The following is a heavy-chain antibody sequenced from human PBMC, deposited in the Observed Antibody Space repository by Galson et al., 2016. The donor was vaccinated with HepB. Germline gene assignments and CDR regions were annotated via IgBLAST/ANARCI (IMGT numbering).Heavy chain of an antibody. CDR3: AKAGPPLYCSSTTRCHTFDF. CDR2: INWNSNNI. D-gene: IGHD2/OR15-2a*01. Sequence: SLRLSCAASGFGFDDYAMHWVRQAPGKGLEWVSGINWNSNNIVYADSVKGRFTVSRDNDRNSLYLQMNNLRPEDTALYYCAKAGPPLYCSSTTRCHTFDFWGQGTLVTVSS. CDR1: GFGFDDYA. V-gene: IGHV3-9*01. J-gene: IGHJ4*02.